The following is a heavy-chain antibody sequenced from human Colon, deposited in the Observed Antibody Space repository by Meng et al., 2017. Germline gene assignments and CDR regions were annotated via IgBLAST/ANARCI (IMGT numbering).Heavy chain of an antibody. CDR1: GYTVTSYT. V-gene: IGHV1-3*04. J-gene: IGHJ4*02. Sequence: QVQLIQSGGEVKRPGASGKVSCKASGYTVTSYTMHWVRQAPGQRLEWMGWINTGNGYTKYSQKFQDRVTITRDTSASTAYMELSSLRSEDTAVYYCASAHYDSSGSVDYWGQGTLVTVSS. CDR3: ASAHYDSSGSVDY. D-gene: IGHD3-22*01. CDR2: INTGNGYT.